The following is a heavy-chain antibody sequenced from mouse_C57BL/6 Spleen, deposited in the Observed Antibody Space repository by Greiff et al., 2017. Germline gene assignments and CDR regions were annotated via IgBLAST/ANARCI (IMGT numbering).Heavy chain of an antibody. Sequence: VQLKQSGPVLARPGASVKMSCKTSGYTFTSYRMHWVKQRPGQGLEWTGAIYPGNSDTSYNQKFKGKAKLTAGTSASTAYMELSILTNEDSAVYYCTYYGSSYYAMDYWGQGTSVTVSS. CDR1: GYTFTSYR. CDR2: IYPGNSDT. J-gene: IGHJ4*01. V-gene: IGHV1-5*01. D-gene: IGHD1-1*01. CDR3: TYYGSSYYAMDY.